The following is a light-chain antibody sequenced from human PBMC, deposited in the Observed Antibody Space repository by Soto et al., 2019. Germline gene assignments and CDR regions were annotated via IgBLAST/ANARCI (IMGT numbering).Light chain of an antibody. J-gene: IGLJ2*01. CDR1: SSDVGGYNY. Sequence: QSALTQPASVSGSPGQSITISCTGTSSDVGGYNYVSWYRQHPGKAPTVMIYDVSNRPSGVSNRFSGSKSGNTASLTISGLQAEDEADYYCSSYTSSSTLLFGGGTKVTVL. V-gene: IGLV2-14*03. CDR2: DVS. CDR3: SSYTSSSTLL.